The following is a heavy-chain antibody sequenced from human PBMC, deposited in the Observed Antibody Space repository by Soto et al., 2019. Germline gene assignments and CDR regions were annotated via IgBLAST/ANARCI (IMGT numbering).Heavy chain of an antibody. V-gene: IGHV3-33*01. CDR3: ARDLCSTSYCLDS. CDR1: GFTFSSHG. Sequence: SLRLSCAASGFTFSSHGFHWVRQTPGKGLEWVAVIWYDGSKKYYADSVKGRFTISRDDSESTLYLQMNSLRAEDTAIYYCARDLCSTSYCLDSWGQGTQVTVSS. CDR2: IWYDGSKK. J-gene: IGHJ4*02. D-gene: IGHD3-10*01.